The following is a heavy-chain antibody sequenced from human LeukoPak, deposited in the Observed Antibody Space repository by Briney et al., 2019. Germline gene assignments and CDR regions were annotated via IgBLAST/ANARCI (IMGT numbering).Heavy chain of an antibody. CDR1: GGSISSHY. J-gene: IGHJ6*01. CDR3: ARRITLVRGVYYKGMDV. CDR2: IYYSGST. V-gene: IGHV4-59*11. Sequence: SETLSLTCTVSGGSISSHYWNWIRQSPGKGLEWIGNIYYSGSTNYNPSLKRRVTISIDTSKTQFSLNLSSVTAADTAVYYCARRITLVRGVYYKGMDVWGQGTTVTVSS. D-gene: IGHD3-10*01.